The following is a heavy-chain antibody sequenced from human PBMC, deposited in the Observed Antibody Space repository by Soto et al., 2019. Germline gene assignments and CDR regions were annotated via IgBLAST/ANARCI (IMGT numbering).Heavy chain of an antibody. D-gene: IGHD3-22*01. CDR1: GGSISSSSYY. CDR3: ARQGGYYDSSGYYLXFDF. CDR2: IYYSGST. Sequence: ASETLSLTCTVSGGSISSSSYYWGWIRQPPGKGLEWIGSIYYSGSTYYNPSLKSRVTISVDTSKNQFSLKLSSVTAADTAAYYCARQGGYYDSSGYYLXFDFWGQGTLVTVSS. J-gene: IGHJ4*02. V-gene: IGHV4-39*01.